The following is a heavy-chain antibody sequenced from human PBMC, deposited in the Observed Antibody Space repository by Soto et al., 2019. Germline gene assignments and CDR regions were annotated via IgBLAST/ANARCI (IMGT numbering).Heavy chain of an antibody. V-gene: IGHV4-59*11. Sequence: SETLSLTCSVAGECLKNPYWAWIRHSPGKGLEWIANIYDSGSTKYSPALKSRVSMSVDTSSNLFSLKTNSVTAPDTAVHYPARSSMVPVDYFDFSRQGTVVTVSS. J-gene: IGHJ4*02. CDR2: IYDSGST. CDR1: GECLKNPY. CDR3: ARSSMVPVDYFDF. D-gene: IGHD3-10*01.